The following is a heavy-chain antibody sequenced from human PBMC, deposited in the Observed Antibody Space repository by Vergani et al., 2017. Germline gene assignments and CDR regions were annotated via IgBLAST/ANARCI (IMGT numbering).Heavy chain of an antibody. J-gene: IGHJ6*02. CDR1: GFTFSSYG. CDR3: ARAGKFTYYYGMDV. V-gene: IGHV3-33*01. Sequence: QVQLVESGGGVVQPGRSLRLSCAASGFTFSSYGMHWVRQAPGKGLAWVAVIWYDGSNKYYADSVKGRFTISRDNSKNTLYLQMNSLRAEDTAVYYCARAGKFTYYYGMDVWGQGTTVTVSS. CDR2: IWYDGSNK.